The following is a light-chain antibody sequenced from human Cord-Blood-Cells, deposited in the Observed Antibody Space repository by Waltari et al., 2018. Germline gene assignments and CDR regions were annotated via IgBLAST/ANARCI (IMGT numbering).Light chain of an antibody. CDR1: QSISSY. J-gene: IGKJ4*02. CDR3: QQCYSTPLT. CDR2: AAS. Sequence: DIHMPQSPSSLSASVGDRVTITCRASQSISSYLNWYQQKPGKAPKLLIYAASSLQSGVPSRFSGSGSGTDFTLTISSLQPEDFATYYCQQCYSTPLTFGRGTKVEIK. V-gene: IGKV1-39*01.